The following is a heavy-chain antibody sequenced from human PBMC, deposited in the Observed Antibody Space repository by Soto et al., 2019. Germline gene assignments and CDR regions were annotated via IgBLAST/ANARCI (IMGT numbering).Heavy chain of an antibody. Sequence: TLSLTCTVSGGSISSSSYYWGWIRQPPGKGLEWIGSIYYSGSTYYNPSLKSRVTISVDTSKNQFSLKLSSVTAADTAVYYCARTTVTRGYYYYYMDVWGKGTTVTVSS. CDR2: IYYSGST. D-gene: IGHD4-17*01. J-gene: IGHJ6*03. CDR1: GGSISSSSYY. V-gene: IGHV4-39*01. CDR3: ARTTVTRGYYYYYMDV.